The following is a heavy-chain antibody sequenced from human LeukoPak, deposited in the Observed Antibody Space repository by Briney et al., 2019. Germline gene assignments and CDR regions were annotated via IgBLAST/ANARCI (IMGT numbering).Heavy chain of an antibody. J-gene: IGHJ2*01. CDR3: ARGGDGSNIYWYFDL. CDR1: GFTFSTHW. D-gene: IGHD5-24*01. V-gene: IGHV3-74*01. CDR2: MYSDGSTS. Sequence: GGSLRLSCAASGFTFSTHWMHWVRQAPGKGLEWVSRMYSDGSTSSYADSVKGRFTISTNNAKSTLYLQMNSLRAEDTAVYYCARGGDGSNIYWYFDLWGRGTLVTVSS.